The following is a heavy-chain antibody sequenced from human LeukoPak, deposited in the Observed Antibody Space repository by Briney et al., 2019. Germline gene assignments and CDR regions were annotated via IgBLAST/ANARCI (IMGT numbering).Heavy chain of an antibody. V-gene: IGHV1-18*01. CDR1: VYTFTNQG. CDR3: ARGGQVEN. CDR2: ISPYNVNT. J-gene: IGHJ4*02. Sequence: ASVKVSRKASVYTFTNQGISWVRQAPGQGLEWMGWISPYNVNTEYAQKLQGRVTMTTDTSTSTAYMELRSLRSDDTAVYYCARGGQVENWGQGTRVTVSS.